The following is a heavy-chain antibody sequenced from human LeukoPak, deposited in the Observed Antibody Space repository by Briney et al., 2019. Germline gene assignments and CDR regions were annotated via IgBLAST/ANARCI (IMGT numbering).Heavy chain of an antibody. CDR1: GLTFSNYA. Sequence: GGSLRLSCAAPGLTFSNYAMTWVRQAPGKGLEWVSSIRGDGGGAVYTDSVKCRFTTSRDNSKNMLYLQMNSLRAEDTALYYCTKDPNGDYIGAFDPWGQGTLVTVSS. J-gene: IGHJ5*02. V-gene: IGHV3-23*01. CDR2: IRGDGGGA. CDR3: TKDPNGDYIGAFDP. D-gene: IGHD4-17*01.